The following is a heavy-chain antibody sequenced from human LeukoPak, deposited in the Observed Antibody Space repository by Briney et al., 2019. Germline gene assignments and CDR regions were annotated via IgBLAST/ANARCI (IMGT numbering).Heavy chain of an antibody. CDR3: AQYGSRWDYFGY. Sequence: PSETLSLTCTVAGGSISRGSYYWSWIRQPAGTGLEWIGRIFSSGSTNYNPSLKSRVTISVDTSKNQFSLKLTSVTAADTAVYYCAQYGSRWDYFGYWGQGTLVTVSS. J-gene: IGHJ4*02. CDR1: GGSISRGSYY. CDR2: IFSSGST. D-gene: IGHD6-13*01. V-gene: IGHV4-61*02.